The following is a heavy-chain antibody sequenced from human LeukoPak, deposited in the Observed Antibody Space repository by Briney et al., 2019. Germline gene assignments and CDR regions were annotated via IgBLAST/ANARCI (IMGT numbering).Heavy chain of an antibody. CDR2: ISGSGGST. V-gene: IGHV3-23*01. Sequence: GGSLRLSCAASGFTFSSYAMSWVRQAPGKGLGGVSAISGSGGSTYYADSVKGRFTISRDNSKNTLYLQMNSLRAEDTAVYYCAKDGRGSSSGSPYYFDYWGQGTLVTVSS. CDR1: GFTFSSYA. D-gene: IGHD3-22*01. J-gene: IGHJ4*02. CDR3: AKDGRGSSSGSPYYFDY.